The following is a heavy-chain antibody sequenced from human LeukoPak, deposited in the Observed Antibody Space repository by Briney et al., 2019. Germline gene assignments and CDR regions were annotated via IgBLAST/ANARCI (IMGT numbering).Heavy chain of an antibody. V-gene: IGHV3-23*01. CDR2: IIGSVGGT. D-gene: IGHD3-16*02. J-gene: IGHJ4*02. Sequence: GGSLSPSCGVSGITLSNYGMGWVRQPPGRGREWVAGIIGSVGGTNYADSVKGRFTISRDNSKNTLFLQMARLRAEDTAVYFCAKRGVVVRVFLVGFHKEAYYFDSWGQGAQVTVSS. CDR1: GITLSNYG. CDR3: AKRGVVVRVFLVGFHKEAYYFDS.